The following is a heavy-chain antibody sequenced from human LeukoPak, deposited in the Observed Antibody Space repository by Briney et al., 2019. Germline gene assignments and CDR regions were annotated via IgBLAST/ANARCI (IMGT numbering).Heavy chain of an antibody. J-gene: IGHJ3*02. V-gene: IGHV3-7*01. Sequence: GGSLRLSCAASGFTFSSYWMSWVRQAPGKGLEWVANIKQDGSEKYYVDSVKGRFTISRDNAKNSLYLQMNSLRAEDTAVYYCARDGLVGADDAFDIWGQGTMDTVSS. CDR1: GFTFSSYW. CDR3: ARDGLVGADDAFDI. D-gene: IGHD1-26*01. CDR2: IKQDGSEK.